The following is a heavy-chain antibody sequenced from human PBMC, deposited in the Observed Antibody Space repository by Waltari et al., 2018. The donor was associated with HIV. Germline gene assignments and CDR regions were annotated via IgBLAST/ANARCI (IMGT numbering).Heavy chain of an antibody. CDR1: GFPLSRYS. CDR3: ARDSGPYYYDSSGYASFDY. Sequence: EVQLVESGGGLVKPGGSLRISCAASGFPLSRYSMNWVRQAPGKGLEWVSSISSSSSYIYYADSVKGRFTISRDNAKNSLYLQMNSLRAEDTAVYYCARDSGPYYYDSSGYASFDYWGQGTLVTVSS. CDR2: ISSSSSYI. V-gene: IGHV3-21*01. J-gene: IGHJ4*02. D-gene: IGHD3-22*01.